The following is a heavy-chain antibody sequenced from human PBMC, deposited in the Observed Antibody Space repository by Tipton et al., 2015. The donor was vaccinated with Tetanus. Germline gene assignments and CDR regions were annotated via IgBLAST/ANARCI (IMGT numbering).Heavy chain of an antibody. Sequence: SGFTFSSYGMHWVRQAPGKGLEWVAVIWYDGSNKYYADSVKGRSTISRDNSKNTLYLQMNSLRAEDTAVYYCARDYYDSSGSLYYYYGMDVWGQGTTVTVSS. CDR1: GFTFSSYG. CDR2: IWYDGSNK. J-gene: IGHJ6*02. V-gene: IGHV3-33*01. D-gene: IGHD3-22*01. CDR3: ARDYYDSSGSLYYYYGMDV.